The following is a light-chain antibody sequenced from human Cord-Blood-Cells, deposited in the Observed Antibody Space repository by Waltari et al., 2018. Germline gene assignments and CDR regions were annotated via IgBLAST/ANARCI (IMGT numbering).Light chain of an antibody. V-gene: IGLV2-14*01. J-gene: IGLJ3*02. CDR1: SSDVGGYNY. Sequence: QSALTQPASVSGSPGQSITISCTGTSSDVGGYNYVSWYQQHPGKAPKLMIYDVSKRPSVVSNRFSGSKSGNTASLTSSGPQAEDEADYYCSSYTSSSTLVFGGGTKLTVL. CDR3: SSYTSSSTLV. CDR2: DVS.